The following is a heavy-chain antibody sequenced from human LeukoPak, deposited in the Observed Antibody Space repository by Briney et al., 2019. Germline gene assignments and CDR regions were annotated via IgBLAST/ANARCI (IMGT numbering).Heavy chain of an antibody. Sequence: ASVKVSCKASGYTFTSYGISWARQAPGLGLEWMGWISAYNGNTNYAQKLQGRVTMTTDTSTSTAYMELRSLRSDDTAVYYCARDTIGDSSGFTESYGMDVWGQGTTVTVSS. V-gene: IGHV1-18*01. D-gene: IGHD6-19*01. J-gene: IGHJ6*02. CDR2: ISAYNGNT. CDR3: ARDTIGDSSGFTESYGMDV. CDR1: GYTFTSYG.